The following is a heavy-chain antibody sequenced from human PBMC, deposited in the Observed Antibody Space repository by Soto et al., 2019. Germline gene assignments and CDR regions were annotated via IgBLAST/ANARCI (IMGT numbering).Heavy chain of an antibody. CDR3: ARDSPVLLWFGELLSSAFDI. V-gene: IGHV3-48*02. CDR1: GFTFSSYS. J-gene: IGHJ3*02. Sequence: EVQLVESGGGLVQPGGSLRLSCAASGFTFSSYSMNWVRQAPGKGLEWVSYISSSSSTIYYADSVKGRFTISRDNAKNSLYLQMNSLRDEDTAVYYCARDSPVLLWFGELLSSAFDIWGQGTMVTVSS. CDR2: ISSSSSTI. D-gene: IGHD3-10*01.